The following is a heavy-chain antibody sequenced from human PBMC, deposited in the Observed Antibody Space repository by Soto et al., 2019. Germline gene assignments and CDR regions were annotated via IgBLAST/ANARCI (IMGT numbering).Heavy chain of an antibody. D-gene: IGHD1-26*01. V-gene: IGHV1-58*01. Sequence: EASVKVSCKASGFTFTSSAVQWVRQARGQRLEWIGWIVVGSGNTNYAQKFQERVTITRDMSTSTAYMELSSLRSEDTAVYYCAARSGSYYYGMDVWGQGTTVTVSS. CDR2: IVVGSGNT. CDR3: AARSGSYYYGMDV. CDR1: GFTFTSSA. J-gene: IGHJ6*02.